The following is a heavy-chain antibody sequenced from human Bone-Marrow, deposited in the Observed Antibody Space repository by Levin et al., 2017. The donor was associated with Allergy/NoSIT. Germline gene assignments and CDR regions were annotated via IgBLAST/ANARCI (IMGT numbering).Heavy chain of an antibody. CDR2: IGTAGDT. Sequence: PGGSLRLSCEASGFTFSSYDMHWVRQATGKGLEWVSAIGTAGDTYYPGSVKGRFTISRENAKNSLYLQMNSLRAGDTAVYYCARSTGDWYFDLWGRGTLVTVSS. CDR1: GFTFSSYD. J-gene: IGHJ2*01. V-gene: IGHV3-13*04. CDR3: ARSTGDWYFDL. D-gene: IGHD7-27*01.